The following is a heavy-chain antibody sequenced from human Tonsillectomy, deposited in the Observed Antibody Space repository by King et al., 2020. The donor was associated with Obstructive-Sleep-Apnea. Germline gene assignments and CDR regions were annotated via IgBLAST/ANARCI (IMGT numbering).Heavy chain of an antibody. CDR1: GGSISSYY. V-gene: IGHV4-59*01. Sequence: QLQESGPGLVKPSETLSLTCTVSGGSISSYYWSWIRQPPGKGLEWIGYIYYSGSTNYNPSLKSRVTISVDTSKNQFSLKLSSVTAADTAVYYCARTPRREGRRDGYNYYFDYWGQGTLVTVSS. D-gene: IGHD5-24*01. CDR3: ARTPRREGRRDGYNYYFDY. CDR2: IYYSGST. J-gene: IGHJ4*02.